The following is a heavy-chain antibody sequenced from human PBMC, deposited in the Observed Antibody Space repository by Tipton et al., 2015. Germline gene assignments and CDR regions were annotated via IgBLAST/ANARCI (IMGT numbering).Heavy chain of an antibody. CDR1: GFSFSDAW. CDR2: IKSDGSSI. CDR3: ARGRFGDLPYFDS. D-gene: IGHD3-10*01. V-gene: IGHV3-74*01. Sequence: SLRLSCAASGFSFSDAWMNWVRQAPGKGLEWVGRIKSDGSSISYADSVKGRFTISRDNAKNSLYLQMNSLRAEDTAVYYCARGRFGDLPYFDSWGQGTLVTFSS. J-gene: IGHJ4*02.